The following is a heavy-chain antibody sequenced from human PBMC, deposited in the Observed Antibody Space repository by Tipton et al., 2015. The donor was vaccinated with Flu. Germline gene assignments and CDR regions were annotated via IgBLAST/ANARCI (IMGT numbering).Heavy chain of an antibody. J-gene: IGHJ4*02. Sequence: GSLRLSCTASGFTFHDAWMSWVRQAPGKGLEWVGRILSKTDGGTTDYAAPVKGRFTISRDDSKNTVYLQMNSLKTDDTAMHYCISDVGVLRYAGWGQGTLVTVSS. V-gene: IGHV3-15*01. CDR2: ILSKTDGGTT. D-gene: IGHD3-9*01. CDR1: GFTFHDAW. CDR3: ISDVGVLRYAG.